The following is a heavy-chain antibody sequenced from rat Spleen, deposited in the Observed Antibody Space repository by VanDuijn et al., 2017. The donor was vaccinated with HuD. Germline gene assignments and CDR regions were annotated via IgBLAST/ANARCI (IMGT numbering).Heavy chain of an antibody. CDR3: ARSSYNNYYFHY. D-gene: IGHD1-10*01. CDR1: FYSIISSYR. CDR2: INNAGTT. Sequence: EVQLQESGPGLVKPSQSLSLTCSVTFYSIISSYRWNWIRKFPGNKLEWMGYINNAGTTTYNPALKSRISITRDTSRNQFFLQVNSVIIDDTATYYCARSSYNNYYFHYWGQGVMVTVSS. V-gene: IGHV3-3*01. J-gene: IGHJ2*01.